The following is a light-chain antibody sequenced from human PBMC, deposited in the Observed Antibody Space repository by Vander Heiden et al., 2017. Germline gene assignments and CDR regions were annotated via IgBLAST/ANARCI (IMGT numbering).Light chain of an antibody. CDR3: QQRYSWPLT. CDR2: DAF. J-gene: IGKJ4*02. V-gene: IGKV3-11*01. CDR1: QSVSDF. Sequence: EIVLPQSPATLSLSPGERATLSCRASQSVSDFLAWYQQKPGQATRLLIYDAFNRVTGIPARFSGSGSGTDFTLTSSSLEPEDVAVYYCQQRYSWPLTSGGGTKVEIK.